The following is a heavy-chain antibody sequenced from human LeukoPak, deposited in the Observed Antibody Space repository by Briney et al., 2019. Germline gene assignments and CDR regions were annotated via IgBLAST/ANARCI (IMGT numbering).Heavy chain of an antibody. Sequence: ASVKVSCTASGYTFTSYYMHWVRQAPGQGLEWMGIINPSGGSTSYAQKFQGRVTMTRDTSTSTVYMELSSLRSEDTAVYYCARDGITMIVVARDNWFDPWGQGTLVTVSS. V-gene: IGHV1-46*01. D-gene: IGHD3-22*01. CDR3: ARDGITMIVVARDNWFDP. J-gene: IGHJ5*02. CDR1: GYTFTSYY. CDR2: INPSGGST.